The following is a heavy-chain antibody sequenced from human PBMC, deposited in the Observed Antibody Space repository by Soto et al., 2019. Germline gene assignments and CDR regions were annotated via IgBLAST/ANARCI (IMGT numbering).Heavy chain of an antibody. Sequence: QVQLVQSGAEVKKPGSSVKVSCKASGGTFSSYTISWVRQAPGQGLEWMGRIIPILGIANYAQKFQGRVTVTAAKSTRTAYMELSSLRAEDTAVYYCASGIYSYGRPGWFDPGGQGTLVTVSA. V-gene: IGHV1-69*02. J-gene: IGHJ5*02. D-gene: IGHD5-18*01. CDR1: GGTFSSYT. CDR3: ASGIYSYGRPGWFDP. CDR2: IIPILGIA.